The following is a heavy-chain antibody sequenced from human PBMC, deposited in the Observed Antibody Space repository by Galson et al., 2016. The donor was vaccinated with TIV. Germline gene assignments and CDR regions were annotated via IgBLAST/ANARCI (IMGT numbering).Heavy chain of an antibody. CDR2: FIPLFGTP. J-gene: IGHJ6*02. V-gene: IGHV1-69*13. CDR3: AKDRNTAMDTYHQYYGMDV. CDR1: GDTFLSYP. Sequence: SVKVSCKASGDTFLSYPFNWVRQAPEQGLEWMGGFIPLFGTPNYAQKFQGRVTITADESTSTVHMELSSLRSEDTAVSYCAKDRNTAMDTYHQYYGMDVWGQGTTVTVSS. D-gene: IGHD5-18*01.